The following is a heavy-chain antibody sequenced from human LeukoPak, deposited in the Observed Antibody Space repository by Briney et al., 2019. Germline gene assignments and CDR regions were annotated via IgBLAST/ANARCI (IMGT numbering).Heavy chain of an antibody. CDR2: ISAYNGNT. D-gene: IGHD4-17*01. CDR1: VYTFTSYG. CDR3: ASVKTGDYHFGY. J-gene: IGHJ4*02. Sequence: ASVKVSCKASVYTFTSYGISWVRQAPGQGLEWMGWISAYNGNTNNAKTLQGRVTMTTDTSTSTAYMELRSLRCDDPAVYYCASVKTGDYHFGYWGQGTLVTVSS. V-gene: IGHV1-18*01.